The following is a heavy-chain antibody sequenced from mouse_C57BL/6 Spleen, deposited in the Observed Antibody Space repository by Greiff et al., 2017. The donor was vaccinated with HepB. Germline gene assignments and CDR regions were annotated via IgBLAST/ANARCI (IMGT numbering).Heavy chain of an antibody. CDR1: GFTFSSYA. CDR3: ARGGRYYGSSFYYAMDY. V-gene: IGHV5-4*03. Sequence: EVKLMESGGGLVKPGGSLKLSCAASGFTFSSYAMSWVRQTPEKRLEWVATISDGGSYTYYPDNVKGRFTISRDNAKNNLYLQMSHLKSEDTAMYYCARGGRYYGSSFYYAMDYWGQGTSVTVSS. D-gene: IGHD1-1*01. CDR2: ISDGGSYT. J-gene: IGHJ4*01.